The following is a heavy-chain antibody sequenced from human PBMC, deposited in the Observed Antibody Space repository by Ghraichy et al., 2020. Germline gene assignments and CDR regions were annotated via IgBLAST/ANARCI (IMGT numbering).Heavy chain of an antibody. D-gene: IGHD6-19*01. CDR2: IYHSGST. J-gene: IGHJ6*03. CDR1: GGSISSSNW. V-gene: IGHV4-4*02. CDR3: AREGSSGWVNYYYYMDV. Sequence: SETLSLTCAVSGGSISSSNWWSWVRQPPGKGLEWIGEIYHSGSTNYNPSLKSRVTISVDKSKNQFSLKLSSVTAADTAVYYCAREGSSGWVNYYYYMDVWGKGTTVTVSS.